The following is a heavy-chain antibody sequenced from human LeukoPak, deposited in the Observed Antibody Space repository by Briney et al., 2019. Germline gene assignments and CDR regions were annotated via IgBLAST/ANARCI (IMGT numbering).Heavy chain of an antibody. Sequence: ASVKVSCKASGYTFTSYGISWVRQAPGQGLEWMGWISAYNGNTNYAQKLQGRVTMTADTSTSTAYMELRSLRSEDTAVHDCATDKTITMVRGVIYWFDPWGQGTLVTVSS. CDR2: ISAYNGNT. J-gene: IGHJ5*02. CDR1: GYTFTSYG. V-gene: IGHV1-18*01. CDR3: ATDKTITMVRGVIYWFDP. D-gene: IGHD3-10*01.